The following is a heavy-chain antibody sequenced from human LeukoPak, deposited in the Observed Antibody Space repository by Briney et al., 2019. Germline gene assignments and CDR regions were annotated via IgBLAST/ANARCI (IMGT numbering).Heavy chain of an antibody. V-gene: IGHV3-30*04. D-gene: IGHD2-2*01. J-gene: IGHJ4*02. CDR1: GFIGSGYG. Sequence: PGCSLTLSCAASGFIGSGYGMHWVRQAPGKGLEWVAVISYDGSNKYYADSVKGRFTISRDNSKNTPYLQMNSLRAEDTAVYYCARDPESPAPGLASGDYWGQGTLVTVSS. CDR3: ARDPESPAPGLASGDY. CDR2: ISYDGSNK.